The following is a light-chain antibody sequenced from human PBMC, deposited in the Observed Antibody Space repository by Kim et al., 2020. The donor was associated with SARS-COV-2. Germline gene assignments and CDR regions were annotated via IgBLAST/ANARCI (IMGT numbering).Light chain of an antibody. CDR3: QQYDSPPWT. Sequence: FPGERPTLSCRASQTVSSSYIAWYQQKPGQAPRLLIYGASSGATGIPDRFRGSGSGTDFTLTISRLEPEDFAVYYCQQYDSPPWTFGQGTKVDIK. J-gene: IGKJ1*01. V-gene: IGKV3-20*01. CDR2: GAS. CDR1: QTVSSSY.